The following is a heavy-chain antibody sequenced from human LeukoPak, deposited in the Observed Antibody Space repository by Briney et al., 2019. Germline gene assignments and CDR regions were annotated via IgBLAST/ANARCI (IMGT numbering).Heavy chain of an antibody. CDR2: IKQDGSEK. V-gene: IGHV3-7*03. Sequence: GGSLRLSCAASGFTFSSYWMSWVRQAPGKGLEWVANIKQDGSEKYYVDSVKGRFTISRDNAKNSLYLQMNSLRAEDTAVYYCATQAYSGSYPDAFDIWGQGTMVTVSS. CDR1: GFTFSSYW. J-gene: IGHJ3*02. D-gene: IGHD1-26*01. CDR3: ATQAYSGSYPDAFDI.